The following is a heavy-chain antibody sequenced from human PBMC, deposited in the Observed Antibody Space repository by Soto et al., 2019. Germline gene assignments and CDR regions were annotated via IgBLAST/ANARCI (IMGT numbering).Heavy chain of an antibody. J-gene: IGHJ4*02. D-gene: IGHD3-10*01. CDR1: GFNLRDQA. V-gene: IGHV3-23*01. Sequence: PGGSLRLSCTASGFNLRDQALSWVRQAPGGGLGWVSGISGMEDRTNYADFVKGRFFISKDRAKNTLNLQMDGLRDDDTAAYYCAKTYTGGWGQGTQVTVYS. CDR3: AKTYTGG. CDR2: ISGMEDRT.